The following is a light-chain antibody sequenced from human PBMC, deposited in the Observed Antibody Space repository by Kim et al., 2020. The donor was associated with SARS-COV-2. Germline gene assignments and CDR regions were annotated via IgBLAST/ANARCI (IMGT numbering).Light chain of an antibody. V-gene: IGKV4-1*01. CDR1: ESLLYSSNNKNY. CDR3: QQYSSAPYT. CDR2: WAS. Sequence: RATINCKSNESLLYSSNNKNYLTWYQQKAGQPPKLLIYWASTRESGVPDRFSGSGSGTDFTLTISSLQPEDLADYYCQQYSSAPYTFGRGTKLEI. J-gene: IGKJ2*01.